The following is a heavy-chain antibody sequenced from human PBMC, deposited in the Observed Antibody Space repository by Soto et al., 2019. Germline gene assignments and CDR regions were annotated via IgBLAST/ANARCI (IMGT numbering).Heavy chain of an antibody. V-gene: IGHV1-3*01. CDR3: ARDRWVTTLTFDK. CDR1: GYTFADYA. D-gene: IGHD4-17*01. CDR2: INAGNGDT. J-gene: IGHJ4*02. Sequence: QVQFVQSGAEVKKPGASVKVSCKASGYTFADYAIHWVRQAPGQSLEWMGWINAGNGDTKYSQTFQGRVTLTTDTSASTAYMDINSLTTDDTAVYYCARDRWVTTLTFDKWGQGTLVIVSS.